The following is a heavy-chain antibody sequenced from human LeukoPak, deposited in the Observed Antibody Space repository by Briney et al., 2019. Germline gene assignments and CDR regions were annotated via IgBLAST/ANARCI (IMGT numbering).Heavy chain of an antibody. CDR3: ARSPRAKTTAIDY. V-gene: IGHV4-34*01. Sequence: PSETLSLTCAVYGGSFSGYYWSWIRQPPGKGLEWIGEINHSGSTNYNPSLKSRVTISVGTSKNQFSLKLSSVTAADTAVYYCARSPRAKTTAIDYWGQGTLVTVSS. J-gene: IGHJ4*02. CDR2: INHSGST. CDR1: GGSFSGYY. D-gene: IGHD4-17*01.